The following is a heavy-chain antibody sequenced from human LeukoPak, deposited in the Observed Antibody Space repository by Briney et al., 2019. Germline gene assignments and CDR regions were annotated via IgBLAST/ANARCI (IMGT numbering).Heavy chain of an antibody. D-gene: IGHD3-10*01. CDR2: IYYSGST. Sequence: PSETLSLTCTVSGGSISSYYWSWIRQPPGKGLEWIGYIYYSGSTNYNPSLKSRVTISVDTSKNQFSLKLSSVTAADTAVYYWARGGVRGVTTNWFDPWGQGTLVTVSS. J-gene: IGHJ5*02. V-gene: IGHV4-59*01. CDR1: GGSISSYY. CDR3: ARGGVRGVTTNWFDP.